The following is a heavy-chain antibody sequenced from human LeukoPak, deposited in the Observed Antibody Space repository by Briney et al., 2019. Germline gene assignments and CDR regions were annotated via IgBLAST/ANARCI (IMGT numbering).Heavy chain of an antibody. V-gene: IGHV4-59*01. CDR3: AKDYDGYSIQWGDY. Sequence: SETLSLTCTVSGGSISSYYWSWIRQPPGKGLEWIGYIYYSGSTNYNPSLKSRVTISVDTSKNQFSLKLSSVTAADTAVYYCAKDYDGYSIQWGDYWGQGTLVTVSS. CDR1: GGSISSYY. D-gene: IGHD5-24*01. J-gene: IGHJ4*02. CDR2: IYYSGST.